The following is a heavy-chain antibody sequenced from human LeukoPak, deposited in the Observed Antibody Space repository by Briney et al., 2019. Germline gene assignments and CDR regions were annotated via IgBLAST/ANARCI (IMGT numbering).Heavy chain of an antibody. D-gene: IGHD6-19*01. CDR1: EFTFSTYG. Sequence: GGSLRLSCAASEFTFSTYGMSWVRQAPGKGLEWVSAISGSGDNTHYADSVKGRLTISRDNSKNTLYLQMKSLRAEDTAVYYCAKGGIAVASTYYYYYMDVWGKGTTVTISS. J-gene: IGHJ6*03. V-gene: IGHV3-23*01. CDR2: ISGSGDNT. CDR3: AKGGIAVASTYYYYYMDV.